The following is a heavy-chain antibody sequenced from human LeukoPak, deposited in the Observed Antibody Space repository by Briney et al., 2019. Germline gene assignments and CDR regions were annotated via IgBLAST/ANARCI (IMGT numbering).Heavy chain of an antibody. CDR2: IYHSGST. D-gene: IGHD3-9*01. Sequence: KPSGTLSLTCAVSGGSISSSNWWSWVRQPPGKGLGWIGEIYHSGSTNYNPSLKSRVTISVDTSKNQFSLKLSSVTAADTAVYYCAREPYYDILTGRGGSYYYYYMDVWGKGTTVTISS. J-gene: IGHJ6*03. CDR1: GGSISSSNW. CDR3: AREPYYDILTGRGGSYYYYYMDV. V-gene: IGHV4-4*02.